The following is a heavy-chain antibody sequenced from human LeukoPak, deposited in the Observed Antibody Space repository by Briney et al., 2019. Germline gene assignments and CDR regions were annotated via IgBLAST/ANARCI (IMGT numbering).Heavy chain of an antibody. J-gene: IGHJ3*02. V-gene: IGHV4-59*01. D-gene: IGHD3-22*01. CDR1: GGSISNYY. CDR2: IYYSGST. Sequence: SETLSLTCTVPGGSISNYYWSWIRQPPGKGLEWIGYIYYSGSTNYNPSLKSRVTISVDTSKNQFSLKLSSVTAADTAVYYCARGPKRITMIVVAKGDAFDIWGQGTMVTVSS. CDR3: ARGPKRITMIVVAKGDAFDI.